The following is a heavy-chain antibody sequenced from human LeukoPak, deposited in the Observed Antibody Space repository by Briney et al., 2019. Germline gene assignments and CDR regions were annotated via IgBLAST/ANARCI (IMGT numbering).Heavy chain of an antibody. D-gene: IGHD4-23*01. J-gene: IGHJ5*02. CDR1: GGSITSDIFY. Sequence: SETLSLTCTVSGGSITSDIFYWNWIRQHPGKCLEWIGSIHNSRGTSYNPSLESRLTISVDTSENQFFLKMSYVTAADTAMYYCGKVGGNSNSWGQGTLVTVSS. CDR3: GKVGGNSNS. CDR2: IHNSRGT. V-gene: IGHV4-31*03.